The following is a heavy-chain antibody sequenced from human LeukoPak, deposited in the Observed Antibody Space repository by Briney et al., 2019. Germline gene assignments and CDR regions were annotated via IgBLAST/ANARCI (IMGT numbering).Heavy chain of an antibody. Sequence: SETLSLTCTVSGGSISSYYWSWIRQPAGKGLEWIGRIYTSGSTNYNPSLKSRVTMSVDTSKNQFSLKLSSVTAADTAVYYCARFAYCTNGVCSIGADAFDIWGQGTMVTVSS. CDR1: GGSISSYY. CDR2: IYTSGST. D-gene: IGHD2-8*01. V-gene: IGHV4-4*07. J-gene: IGHJ3*02. CDR3: ARFAYCTNGVCSIGADAFDI.